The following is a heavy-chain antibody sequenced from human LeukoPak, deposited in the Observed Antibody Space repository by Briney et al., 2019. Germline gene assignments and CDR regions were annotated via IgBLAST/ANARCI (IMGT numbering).Heavy chain of an antibody. CDR1: GYNFTNYW. J-gene: IGHJ4*02. CDR3: ARRSSSSSEYYFDY. D-gene: IGHD6-6*01. Sequence: KRGESLKISCKGSGYNFTNYWIGWVRQMPGKGLEWMGIIYPGDSDTRYSPSFQGQVTISADKSISTAYLQWSSLKASDTAMYYCARRSSSSSEYYFDYWGQGTLVTVSS. V-gene: IGHV5-51*01. CDR2: IYPGDSDT.